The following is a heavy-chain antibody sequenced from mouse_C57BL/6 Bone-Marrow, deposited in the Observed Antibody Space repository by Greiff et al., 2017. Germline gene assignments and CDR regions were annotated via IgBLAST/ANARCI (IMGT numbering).Heavy chain of an antibody. CDR2: IDPSDSYT. CDR1: GYTFTSYW. Sequence: QVQLQQSGAELVMPGASVKLSCKASGYTFTSYWMHWVKQRPGQGLEWIGEIDPSDSYTNYNQKFKGKSTLTVDKSYSTAYMQLSSLTSEDSAVYYCAREGIYGSSQYYFDYWGQGATLTVSS. CDR3: AREGIYGSSQYYFDY. V-gene: IGHV1-69*01. D-gene: IGHD1-1*01. J-gene: IGHJ2*01.